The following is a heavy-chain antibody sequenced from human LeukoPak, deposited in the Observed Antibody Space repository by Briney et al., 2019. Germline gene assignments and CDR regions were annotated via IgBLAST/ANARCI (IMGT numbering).Heavy chain of an antibody. CDR1: GHTFTGYY. CDR3: ARSSQGFGEFF. V-gene: IGHV1-2*02. D-gene: IGHD3-10*01. CDR2: INPNSGGT. Sequence: ASVKVSCKASGHTFTGYYMHWVRQAPGQGLEWMGWINPNSGGTNYAQKFQGRVTMTRDTSISTAYMELSRLRSDGTAVYYCARSSQGFGEFFWGQGAMVTVSS. J-gene: IGHJ3*01.